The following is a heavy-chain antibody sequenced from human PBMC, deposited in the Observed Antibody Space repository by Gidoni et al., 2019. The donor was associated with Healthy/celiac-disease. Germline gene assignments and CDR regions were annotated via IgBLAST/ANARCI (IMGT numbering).Heavy chain of an antibody. CDR1: GCTCSSYA. V-gene: IGHV3-30-3*01. CDR2: ISYDGSNK. D-gene: IGHD5-12*01. J-gene: IGHJ6*04. Sequence: QVQLVESGGGGVQPGRSLRLTCAAAGCTCSSYAMHWVRQAPGKGLEWVAVISYDGSNKYYADSVKCRFTISRDNSTNTLYLQLNSLRAEDTAVYYCARDGRGGYDSRSYGMDVWGKGTTVTVSS. CDR3: ARDGRGGYDSRSYGMDV.